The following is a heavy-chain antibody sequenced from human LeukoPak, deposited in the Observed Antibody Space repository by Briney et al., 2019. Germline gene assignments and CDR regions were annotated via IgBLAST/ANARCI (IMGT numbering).Heavy chain of an antibody. J-gene: IGHJ6*02. Sequence: ASVKVSCKASGYTFTGYYMHWVRQAPGQGLEWMGWINPNSGGTNYAQKFQGWVTMTRDTSISTAYMELSRLRSDDTAVYYCATARMGIAVAGNRPYYYYGMDVWGQGTTVTVSS. D-gene: IGHD6-19*01. V-gene: IGHV1-2*04. CDR3: ATARMGIAVAGNRPYYYYGMDV. CDR1: GYTFTGYY. CDR2: INPNSGGT.